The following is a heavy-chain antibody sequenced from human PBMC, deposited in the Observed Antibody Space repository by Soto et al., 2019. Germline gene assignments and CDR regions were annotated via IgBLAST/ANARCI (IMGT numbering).Heavy chain of an antibody. CDR2: ISQDGSDK. J-gene: IGHJ4*02. CDR3: AKENQHLVHDY. V-gene: IGHV3-30*18. Sequence: SRRPSWQGSTPTLTNNCMHCVRQAPGKGPECVAVISQDGSDKCDANSMKSRLIIFRDKSENTLFLNMNSLKPEDTAVYYCAKENQHLVHDYWGQGTLVTVSS. CDR1: TPTLTNNC. D-gene: IGHD2-21*01.